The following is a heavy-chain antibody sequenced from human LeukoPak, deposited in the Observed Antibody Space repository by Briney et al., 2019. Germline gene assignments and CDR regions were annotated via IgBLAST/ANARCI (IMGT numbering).Heavy chain of an antibody. CDR1: GYTFTSYA. CDR2: MNPNSGNT. CDR3: ARGGSGDDY. J-gene: IGHJ4*02. Sequence: ASVKVSCKASGYTFTSYAMHWVRQAPGQRLEWMGWMNPNSGNTGYAQKFQGRVTMTRNTSISTAYMELSSLRSEDTAVYYCARGGSGDDYWGQGTLVTVSS. D-gene: IGHD6-25*01. V-gene: IGHV1-8*02.